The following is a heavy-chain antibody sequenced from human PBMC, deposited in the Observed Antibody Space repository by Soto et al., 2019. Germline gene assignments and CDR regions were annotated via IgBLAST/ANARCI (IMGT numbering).Heavy chain of an antibody. CDR1: GFTFSSYA. CDR2: MSYDGSNK. V-gene: IGHV3-30-3*01. J-gene: IGHJ4*02. CDR3: ARFKGCSGVTSSPYFAY. Sequence: QVQLVESGGGVVQPGRSLRLSCAASGFTFSSYAMHWVRQAPGKGLEWVAVMSYDGSNKYYADSVKGRFTISRDNSKNTRYLKMNSRRAGDTSVFYCARFKGCSGVTSSPYFAYWGQGTLVTVSS. D-gene: IGHD2-15*01.